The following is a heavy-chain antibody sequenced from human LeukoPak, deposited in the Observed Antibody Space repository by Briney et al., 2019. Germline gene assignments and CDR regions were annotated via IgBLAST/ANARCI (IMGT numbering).Heavy chain of an antibody. CDR3: ARLTDYSNYVDY. D-gene: IGHD4-11*01. Sequence: PSETLSLTCTVSGGSISSYYWSWIRQPPGKGLEWIGYIYYSGSTNYNPSVKSRVTISVDTSKNQFSLKLSFVTAADTAVYYCARLTDYSNYVDYWGQGTLVTVSS. V-gene: IGHV4-59*12. CDR1: GGSISSYY. CDR2: IYYSGST. J-gene: IGHJ4*02.